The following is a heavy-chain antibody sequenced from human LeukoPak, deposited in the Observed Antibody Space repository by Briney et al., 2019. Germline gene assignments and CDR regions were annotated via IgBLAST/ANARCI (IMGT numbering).Heavy chain of an antibody. Sequence: SETLSLTCTVSGDSIRSYYWSWIRQPPGKGLEWIRNIHYSGSTKYSSSLKSRVTISVDTSENQFSLKLSSVAAADTAVYYCARVSVVYGMDVWGQGTTITVSS. CDR3: ARVSVVYGMDV. CDR1: GDSIRSYY. V-gene: IGHV4-59*08. J-gene: IGHJ6*01. CDR2: IHYSGST.